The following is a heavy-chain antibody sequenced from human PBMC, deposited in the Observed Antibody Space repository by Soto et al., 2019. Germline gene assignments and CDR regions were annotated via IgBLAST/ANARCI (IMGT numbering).Heavy chain of an antibody. V-gene: IGHV3-53*02. J-gene: IGHJ6*02. CDR3: AGAYYDIYYYYGMDV. Sequence: EVQLVETGGGLIQPGGSLRLSCAASGFTVSSNYMSWVRQAPGKGLEWVSVIYSGGSTYYADSVKGRFTISRDNSKTTLYLQMNSLRAEDTAVYYCAGAYYDIYYYYGMDVWGQGTTVTVSS. CDR2: IYSGGST. D-gene: IGHD3-22*01. CDR1: GFTVSSNY.